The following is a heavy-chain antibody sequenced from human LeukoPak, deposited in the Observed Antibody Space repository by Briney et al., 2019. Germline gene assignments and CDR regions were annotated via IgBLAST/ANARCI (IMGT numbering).Heavy chain of an antibody. Sequence: GGSPRLSCAASGFTFDYYGLSWVRQAPGKGLECVSGINWNGGSTDYTESVKGRFSISRDNAKSSLYLQMNSLRAEDTALYYCARDRYYDSSDFLDYWGQGTLVTVSS. CDR3: ARDRYYDSSDFLDY. V-gene: IGHV3-20*04. J-gene: IGHJ4*02. D-gene: IGHD3-22*01. CDR2: INWNGGST. CDR1: GFTFDYYG.